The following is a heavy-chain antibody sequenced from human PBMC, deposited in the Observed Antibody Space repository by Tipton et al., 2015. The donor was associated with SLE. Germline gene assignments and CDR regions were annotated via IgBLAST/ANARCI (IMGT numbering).Heavy chain of an antibody. V-gene: IGHV4-34*01. CDR2: INHSGST. D-gene: IGHD3-16*01. CDR1: GGSFSNYY. CDR3: ARVLMGYFDL. Sequence: TLSLTCAVYGGSFSNYYWSWIRQPPGKGLEWIGEINHSGSTNYNPSLKSRVTISVDTSKNQFSLTRSSVTAADAAVYYCARVLMGYFDLWGRGTLVTVSS. J-gene: IGHJ2*01.